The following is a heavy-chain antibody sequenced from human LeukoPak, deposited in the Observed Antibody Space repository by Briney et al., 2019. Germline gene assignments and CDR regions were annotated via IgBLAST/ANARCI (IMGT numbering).Heavy chain of an antibody. V-gene: IGHV4-39*07. D-gene: IGHD3-10*01. CDR1: GGSISSNNYY. CDR3: ARVSTQLRGGIDS. CDR2: IFYGGST. J-gene: IGHJ4*02. Sequence: SETLSLTCIVSGGSISSNNYYWGWIRQPPGKGLEWIGSIFYGGSTFYNPSLKSRVTISIDTSKNQFSLKLSSVTAADTAMYYCARVSTQLRGGIDSWGQGTLVTVSS.